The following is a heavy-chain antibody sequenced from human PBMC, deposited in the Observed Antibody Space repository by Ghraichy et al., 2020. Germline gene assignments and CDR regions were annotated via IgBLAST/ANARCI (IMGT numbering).Heavy chain of an antibody. D-gene: IGHD3-3*01. CDR3: ARRSPVHWSGRQGFTV. J-gene: IGHJ1*01. CDR2: INHGGTT. Sequence: SQTLSLTCAVFSGSFNDYYWSWIRQPPEKGLEWLGEINHGGTTNFNASLKTRIAMSVDTSKKQFSLNLTSVTAADTAMYYCARRSPVHWSGRQGFTVWGQGTLVTVSS. CDR1: SGSFNDYY. V-gene: IGHV4-34*01.